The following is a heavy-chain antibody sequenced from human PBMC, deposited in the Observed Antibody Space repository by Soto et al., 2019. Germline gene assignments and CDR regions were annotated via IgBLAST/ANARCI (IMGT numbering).Heavy chain of an antibody. CDR3: ARVVPAAMGYYGMDV. CDR1: GGTFSSYA. CDR2: IIPIFGTA. Sequence: RASVKVSCKASGGTFSSYAISWVRQAPGQGLEWMGGIIPIFGTANYAQKFQGRVTITADESTSTAYMELSSLRSEDTAVYYCARVVPAAMGYYGMDVWGQGTTVTVSS. V-gene: IGHV1-69*13. D-gene: IGHD2-2*01. J-gene: IGHJ6*02.